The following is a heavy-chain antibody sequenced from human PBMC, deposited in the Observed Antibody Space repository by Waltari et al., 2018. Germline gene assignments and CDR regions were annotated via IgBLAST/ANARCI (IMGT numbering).Heavy chain of an antibody. CDR1: GFTFGVDS. Sequence: VRLVESGGGLVKPGGSLRLACDLSGFTFGVDSLIWVRQAPGKGLEWVSSVSRTSSYKYYADSVKGRFTVSRDNVKGSLFLQMNGLRAEDTGVYYCARDYCNNGSCYWYFDYWGQGTLVTVSS. J-gene: IGHJ4*02. D-gene: IGHD2-8*01. CDR2: VSRTSSYK. V-gene: IGHV3-21*01. CDR3: ARDYCNNGSCYWYFDY.